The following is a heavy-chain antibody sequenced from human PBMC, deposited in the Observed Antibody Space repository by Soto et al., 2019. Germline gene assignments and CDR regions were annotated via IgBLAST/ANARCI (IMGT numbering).Heavy chain of an antibody. J-gene: IGHJ6*03. V-gene: IGHV6-1*01. D-gene: IGHD1-7*01. CDR1: GDSVSSNSAA. CDR2: TYYRSRWYN. Sequence: SLTCPISGDSVSSNSAAWNWIRLSPSRGLEWLARTYYRSRWYNDYAVSVRSRITVNPDTSKNQFSLQLTSVTPEDTAVYYCAGTPSHQWYYMDVWGKGTTVNVSS. CDR3: AGTPSHQWYYMDV.